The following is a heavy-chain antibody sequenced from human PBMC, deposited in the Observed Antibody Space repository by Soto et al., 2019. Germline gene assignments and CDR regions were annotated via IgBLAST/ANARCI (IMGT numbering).Heavy chain of an antibody. V-gene: IGHV4-39*01. CDR3: ASSYLGLYYFDY. J-gene: IGHJ4*02. CDR2: IYYSGST. Sequence: SETLSLTCTVSGGSISSSSYYWGWIRQPPGRGLEWIGSIYYSGSTYYNPSLKSRVTISVDTSKNQFSLKLSSVTAADTAVYYCASSYLGLYYFDYWGQGTLVTVSS. CDR1: GGSISSSSYY.